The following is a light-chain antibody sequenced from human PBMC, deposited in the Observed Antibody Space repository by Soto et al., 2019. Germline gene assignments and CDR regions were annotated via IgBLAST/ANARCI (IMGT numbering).Light chain of an antibody. CDR1: SIDVGAYNL. J-gene: IGLJ2*01. Sequence: QSVLTQPASVSGSPGQSITISCTGTSIDVGAYNLVSWYQHHPGKAPKLLIFEGSKRPSGASNRFSGSKSGNTASLTISGLQAEDEADYHCCSYGGFSTFVVFGGGTKSPS. CDR2: EGS. V-gene: IGLV2-23*03. CDR3: CSYGGFSTFVV.